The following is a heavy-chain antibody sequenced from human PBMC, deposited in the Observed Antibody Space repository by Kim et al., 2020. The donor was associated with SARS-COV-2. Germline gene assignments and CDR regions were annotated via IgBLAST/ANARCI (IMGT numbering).Heavy chain of an antibody. CDR2: INPGKGTP. Sequence: ASVKVSCKASGYTFTTYAMQWVRQAPGQRLEWMGWINPGKGTPKYSEKFQGRVTITRDTSARTAYMELSSLRPEDTAVYYCARSVAIMPPGMDVWGQGTTVTVSS. D-gene: IGHD2-21*01. CDR1: GYTFTTYA. CDR3: ARSVAIMPPGMDV. J-gene: IGHJ6*02. V-gene: IGHV1-3*01.